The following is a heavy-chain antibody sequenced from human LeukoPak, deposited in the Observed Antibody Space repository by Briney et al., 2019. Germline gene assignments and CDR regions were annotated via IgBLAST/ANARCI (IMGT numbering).Heavy chain of an antibody. Sequence: GGSLRLSCAASEFSVGSNYMTWVRQAPGKGLEWVSLIYSGGSTYYADSVKGRFTISRDNSKNTLFLQMNSLRPEDTAVYYCARGPDYDILADYFDYWGQGTLVTVSS. CDR2: IYSGGST. CDR1: EFSVGSNY. J-gene: IGHJ4*02. CDR3: ARGPDYDILADYFDY. D-gene: IGHD3-9*01. V-gene: IGHV3-66*01.